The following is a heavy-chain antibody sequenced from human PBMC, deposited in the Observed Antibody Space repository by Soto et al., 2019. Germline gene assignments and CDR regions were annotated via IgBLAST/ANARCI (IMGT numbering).Heavy chain of an antibody. Sequence: GGSLRLSCLVSGFTVNTNYMYWVRQAPGRGLEWVSAMYSGGDTHYADSVKGRFTISRDTSENTLYLRMDKLRVEDTAVYFCVSRIPSWVFDYWGQGTLVTVSS. D-gene: IGHD3-16*01. J-gene: IGHJ4*01. V-gene: IGHV3-53*01. CDR2: MYSGGDT. CDR3: VSRIPSWVFDY. CDR1: GFTVNTNY.